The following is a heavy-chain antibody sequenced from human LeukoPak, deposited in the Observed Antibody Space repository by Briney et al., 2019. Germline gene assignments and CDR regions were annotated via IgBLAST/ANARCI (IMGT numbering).Heavy chain of an antibody. Sequence: SETLSLTCTVSGASVSSGASHWSWIRQAPGKGLEWIGYSGNTNYSPSLNSRVTISVDTSKNQFSLRLTSVTAADTAVYFCATYYGDRGGSGHWGQGTLVTVSS. D-gene: IGHD2-21*01. CDR1: GASVSSGASH. CDR2: SGNT. CDR3: ATYYGDRGGSGH. V-gene: IGHV4-30-4*01. J-gene: IGHJ4*02.